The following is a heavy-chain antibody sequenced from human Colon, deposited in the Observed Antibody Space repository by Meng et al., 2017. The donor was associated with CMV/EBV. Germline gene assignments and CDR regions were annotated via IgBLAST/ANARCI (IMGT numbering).Heavy chain of an antibody. D-gene: IGHD2-15*01. CDR1: GYMFNVYY. CDR2: MNPNSGET. Sequence: ASVKVSCKASGYMFNVYYIHWVRQARGQGLEWMGWMNPNSGETNYAQKFQDRVTLTRDTSTGTAFMELTSLRSDDTAVYYCARLLSGGWERDLGDYWGQGTLVTVSS. CDR3: ARLLSGGWERDLGDY. J-gene: IGHJ4*02. V-gene: IGHV1-2*02.